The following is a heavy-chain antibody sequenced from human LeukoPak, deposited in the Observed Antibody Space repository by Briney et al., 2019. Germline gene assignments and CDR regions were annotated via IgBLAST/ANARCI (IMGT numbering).Heavy chain of an antibody. D-gene: IGHD6-13*01. CDR3: ARVSSSYIYYSYYMDV. V-gene: IGHV3-7*01. CDR2: IKQDGSEK. J-gene: IGHJ6*03. Sequence: GGSLRLSCAASGFTLSSYWMSWVRQAPGKGLEWVANIKQDGSEKYYVDSVKGRFTISRDNAKNSLYLQMNSLRAEDTAMYYCARVSSSYIYYSYYMDVWGKGTTVTVSS. CDR1: GFTLSSYW.